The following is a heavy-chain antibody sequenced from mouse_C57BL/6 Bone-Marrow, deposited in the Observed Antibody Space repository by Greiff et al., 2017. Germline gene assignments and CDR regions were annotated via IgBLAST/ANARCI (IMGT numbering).Heavy chain of an antibody. V-gene: IGHV1-4*01. CDR3: ASSAYYNFAY. J-gene: IGHJ3*01. Sequence: VQLQQSGAELARPGASVKMSCKASGYTFTSYTMHWVKQRPGQGLEWIGYINPSSGYTKYNQKFKDKATLTADKSSSTAYMQRSSLTSEDSAVYYCASSAYYNFAYWGQGTLVTVSA. CDR1: GYTFTSYT. D-gene: IGHD2-12*01. CDR2: INPSSGYT.